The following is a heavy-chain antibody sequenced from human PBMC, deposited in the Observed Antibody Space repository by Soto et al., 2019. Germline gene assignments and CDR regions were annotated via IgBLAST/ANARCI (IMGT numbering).Heavy chain of an antibody. J-gene: IGHJ6*02. CDR3: KVPAARKGYYYSGMDV. CDR1: GGSISSGGYS. D-gene: IGHD2-2*01. CDR2: INHSGST. V-gene: IGHV4-30-2*01. Sequence: SETLSLTCAVSGGSISSGGYSWSWIRQPPGKGLEWIGEINHSGSTNYNPSLKSRVTISVDTSKNQFSLKLSSVTAADTAVYYCKVPAARKGYYYSGMDVWGQGTTVTVSS.